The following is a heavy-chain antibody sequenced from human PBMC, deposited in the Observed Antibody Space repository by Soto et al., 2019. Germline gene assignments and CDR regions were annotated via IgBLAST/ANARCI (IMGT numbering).Heavy chain of an antibody. J-gene: IGHJ6*03. V-gene: IGHV4-4*02. D-gene: IGHD2-15*01. Sequence: QVQLQESGPGLVEPSGTLSLTCAVSSGSISSSNWWSWVRQPPGKGLEWIGELHHSGGTNYNPSLKSRVTMSVDKSKNQVSLPLRFVTAADTAVYYWTRMDVQDLRGWSTRYYYYCYMDVWGKGTTVSVSS. CDR3: TRMDVQDLRGWSTRYYYYCYMDV. CDR2: LHHSGGT. CDR1: SGSISSSNW.